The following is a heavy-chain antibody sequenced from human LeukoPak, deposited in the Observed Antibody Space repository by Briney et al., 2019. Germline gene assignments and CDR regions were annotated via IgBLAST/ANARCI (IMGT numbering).Heavy chain of an antibody. CDR2: ISGSGGST. J-gene: IGHJ4*02. CDR3: AKGGKWDVTPFDY. CDR1: GFTFSSYA. V-gene: IGHV3-23*01. Sequence: AGGSLRLSCAASGFTFSSYAMSWVRQAPGNGLEWVSGISGSGGSTYYADSVKGRFTISRDNSKSTLYLQVNSLRAEDTAVYYCAKGGKWDVTPFDYWGQGTLVTVSS. D-gene: IGHD1-26*01.